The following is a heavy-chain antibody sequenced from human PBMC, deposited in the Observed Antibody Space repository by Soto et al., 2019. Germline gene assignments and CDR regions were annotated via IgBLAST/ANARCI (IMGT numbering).Heavy chain of an antibody. D-gene: IGHD3-9*01. J-gene: IGHJ4*02. V-gene: IGHV4-39*01. Sequence: QLQLRESGPGLVKPSETLSLTCTVSGGSIISNNHYWGWIRQPPGKGLEWIGNIYYSGTTYYNPSFKRRATLSVDTSKGQFSMNLSSMSVADTAVYFCARRSTISRGFDYWGQGTLVTVSS. CDR1: GGSIISNNHY. CDR3: ARRSTISRGFDY. CDR2: IYYSGTT.